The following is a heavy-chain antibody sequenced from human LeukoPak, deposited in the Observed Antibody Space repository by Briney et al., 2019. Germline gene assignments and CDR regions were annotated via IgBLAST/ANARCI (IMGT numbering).Heavy chain of an antibody. V-gene: IGHV1-69*04. D-gene: IGHD2-2*01. CDR2: IIPIFGIA. CDR1: GGTFSSYA. Sequence: ASVNVACKASGGTFSSYAISWVRQAPGQGLEWMGRIIPIFGIANYAQKFQGRVTITADKSTSTAYMELSSLRSEDTAVYYCGRDCSSTSCRGYYYYYGMDVWGQGTTVTVSS. J-gene: IGHJ6*02. CDR3: GRDCSSTSCRGYYYYYGMDV.